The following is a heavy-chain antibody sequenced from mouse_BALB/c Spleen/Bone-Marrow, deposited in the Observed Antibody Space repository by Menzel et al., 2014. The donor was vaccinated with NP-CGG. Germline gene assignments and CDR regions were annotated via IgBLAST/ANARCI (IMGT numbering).Heavy chain of an antibody. CDR3: ARSAYYALDY. V-gene: IGHV4-2*02. CDR1: GFDFSRYW. J-gene: IGHJ4*01. Sequence: EVQLQESGGGLVQPGGSLNLSCAASGFDFSRYWMSWARQAPGKGQEWIGEINPGSSTINYTPSLKDKFIISRDNAKNTLYLQMSKVRSEYTALYYCARSAYYALDYWGQGTSVTVSS. CDR2: INPGSSTI.